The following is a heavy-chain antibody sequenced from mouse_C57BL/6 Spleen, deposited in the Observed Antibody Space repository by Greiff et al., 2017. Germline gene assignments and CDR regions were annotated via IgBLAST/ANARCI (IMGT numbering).Heavy chain of an antibody. CDR2: IYPGDGDT. V-gene: IGHV1-80*01. J-gene: IGHJ1*03. CDR3: ARSWTTVVATGYFDV. Sequence: QVQLKQSGAELVKPGASVKISCKASGYAFSSYWMNWVKQRPGKGLEWIGQIYPGDGDTNYNGKFKGKATLTADKSSSTAYMQLSSLTSEDSAVYFCARSWTTVVATGYFDVGGTGTTVTVSS. CDR1: GYAFSSYW. D-gene: IGHD1-1*01.